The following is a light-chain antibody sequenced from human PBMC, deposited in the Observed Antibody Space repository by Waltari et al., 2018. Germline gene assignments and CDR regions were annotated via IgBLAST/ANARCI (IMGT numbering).Light chain of an antibody. CDR3: QKYGTRPAT. J-gene: IGKJ1*01. Sequence: EIVLTQSPGTLSLSPGERATLSCRASESIGRTLAWYQQKPGQPPSLLVYDASSRATGIPGRFSGSGSGTDFSLTISRLEPEDFAVYYCQKYGTRPATFGQGTKVEIK. CDR1: ESIGRT. CDR2: DAS. V-gene: IGKV3-20*01.